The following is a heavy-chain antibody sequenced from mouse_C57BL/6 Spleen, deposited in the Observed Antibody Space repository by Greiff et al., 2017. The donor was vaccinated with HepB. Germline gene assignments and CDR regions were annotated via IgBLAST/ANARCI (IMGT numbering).Heavy chain of an antibody. D-gene: IGHD1-1*02. V-gene: IGHV14-1*01. Sequence: VQLKQSGAELVRPGASVKLSCTASGFNIKDYYMHWVKQRREQGLEWIGRIDPEDGDTEYAPKFQGKATMTADTSSNTAYLQLRSLTSEDTAVYCCTTRVIWTFAYWGQGTLVTVSA. CDR3: TTRVIWTFAY. J-gene: IGHJ3*01. CDR1: GFNIKDYY. CDR2: IDPEDGDT.